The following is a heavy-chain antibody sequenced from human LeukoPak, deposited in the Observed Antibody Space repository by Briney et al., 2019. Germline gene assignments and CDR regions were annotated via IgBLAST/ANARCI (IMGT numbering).Heavy chain of an antibody. CDR2: ISSSGSTI. V-gene: IGHV3-48*03. J-gene: IGHJ4*02. CDR1: GFTFSSYE. CDR3: ARAHGSGSYYLRY. D-gene: IGHD3-10*01. Sequence: GGSLRLSCAASGFTFSSYEMNWVRQAPGKGLEWVSYISSSGSTIYYADSVKGRFTISRDNAKNSLYLQMNSLRAEDTAVYYCARAHGSGSYYLRYWGQGTLVTVSS.